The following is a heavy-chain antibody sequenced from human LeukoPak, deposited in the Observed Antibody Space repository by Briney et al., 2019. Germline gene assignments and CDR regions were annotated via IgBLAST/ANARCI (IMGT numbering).Heavy chain of an antibody. V-gene: IGHV3-23*01. CDR3: AKPCRSGLSPFDAFDI. J-gene: IGHJ3*02. CDR1: GFTFRNHD. CDR2: ISATGGHT. D-gene: IGHD6-19*01. Sequence: PGGSLRLSCAVSGFTFRNHDMTWVRQTPGKGLEWVSSISATGGHTYYADSVKGRFTISRDNSRDTLYLQMNDLRAEDTAVYYCAKPCRSGLSPFDAFDIWGQGTMVTVSS.